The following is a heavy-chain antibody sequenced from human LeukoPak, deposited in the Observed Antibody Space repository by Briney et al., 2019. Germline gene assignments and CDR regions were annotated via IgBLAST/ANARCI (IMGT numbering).Heavy chain of an antibody. J-gene: IGHJ4*02. CDR1: GFTVSSNY. D-gene: IGHD3-22*01. Sequence: GGSLRLSCAASGFTVSSNYMSWVRQAPGKGLEWVSVIYSGGSTYYADSVKGRFTISRDDSKNTLYLQMNSLKTEDTAVYYCTTGIEGYYDSSGYYYASDYWGQGTLVTVSS. V-gene: IGHV3-53*01. CDR3: TTGIEGYYDSSGYYYASDY. CDR2: IYSGGST.